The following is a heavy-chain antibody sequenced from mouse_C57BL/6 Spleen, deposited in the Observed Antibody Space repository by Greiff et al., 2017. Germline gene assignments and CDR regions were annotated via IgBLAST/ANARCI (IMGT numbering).Heavy chain of an antibody. CDR3: ARDTMVTFDY. CDR2: ISDGGSYT. D-gene: IGHD2-2*01. J-gene: IGHJ2*01. V-gene: IGHV5-4*01. CDR1: GFTFSSYA. Sequence: EVMLVESGGGLVKPGGSLKLSCAASGFTFSSYAMSWVRQTPEKRLEWVATISDGGSYTYYPDNVKGRFTISRDNAKNNLYLQLSHLKSEDTAMYYCARDTMVTFDYWGQGTTLTVSS.